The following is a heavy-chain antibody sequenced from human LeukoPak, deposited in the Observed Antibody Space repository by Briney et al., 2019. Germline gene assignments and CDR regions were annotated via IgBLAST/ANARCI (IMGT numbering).Heavy chain of an antibody. CDR2: LYTSGGS. CDR3: ARGPSGYYYG. D-gene: IGHD3-22*01. Sequence: KASETLSLTCTVSGGFIASYSWSWIRQPAGKGLEWIGRLYTSGGSDYNPSLKSRVTMSLDTSKNQFYLKMTSVTAADTAVYYCARGPSGYYYGWGQGILVTVSS. J-gene: IGHJ4*02. V-gene: IGHV4-4*07. CDR1: GGFIASYS.